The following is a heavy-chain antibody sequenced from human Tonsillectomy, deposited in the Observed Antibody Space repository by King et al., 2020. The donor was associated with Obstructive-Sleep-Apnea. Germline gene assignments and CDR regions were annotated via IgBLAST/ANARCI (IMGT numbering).Heavy chain of an antibody. J-gene: IGHJ4*02. CDR3: ARGEETYYSDY. CDR2: IYYSGST. V-gene: IGHV4-31*03. Sequence: QLQESGPGLVKPSQTLSLTCTVSGGSISRGGHYWSWIRQHPGKGLEWIGYIYYSGSTYYNPSLKSRVTMSVDTSKNQFSLKLSSVTAADTAVYYCARGEETYYSDYWGQGTLVTVSS. CDR1: GGSISRGGHY.